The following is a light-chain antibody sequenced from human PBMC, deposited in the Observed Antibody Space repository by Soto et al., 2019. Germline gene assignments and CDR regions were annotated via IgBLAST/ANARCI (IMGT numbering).Light chain of an antibody. CDR2: DVS. CDR3: SSYTSSSTYV. V-gene: IGLV2-14*01. Sequence: QSVLTQPASVSGSPGQSTTISCTGTSSDVGSHNYVSWYQQHPGKPPKLMIYDVSNRPSGVSNRFSGSKSGNTASLTISGLQAEDEADYYCSSYTSSSTYVFGTGTKVTVL. J-gene: IGLJ1*01. CDR1: SSDVGSHNY.